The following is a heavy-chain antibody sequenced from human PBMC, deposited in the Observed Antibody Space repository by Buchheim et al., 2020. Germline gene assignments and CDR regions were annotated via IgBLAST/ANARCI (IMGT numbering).Heavy chain of an antibody. J-gene: IGHJ5*02. CDR2: IYYSGST. CDR1: GGSISSGGYY. D-gene: IGHD3-10*01. V-gene: IGHV4-31*03. Sequence: QVQLQESGPGLVKPSQTLSLTCTVSGGSISSGGYYWSWIRQHPGKGLEWIGYIYYSGSTYYNPSLKSRFTISVDTSKNQFSLKLSSVTAADTAVYYCAREGGDYGSGSYLVSANWFDPWGQGTL. CDR3: AREGGDYGSGSYLVSANWFDP.